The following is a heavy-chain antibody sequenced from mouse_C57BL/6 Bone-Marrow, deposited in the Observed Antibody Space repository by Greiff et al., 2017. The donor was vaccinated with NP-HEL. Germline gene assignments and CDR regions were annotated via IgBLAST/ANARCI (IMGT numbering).Heavy chain of an antibody. D-gene: IGHD4-1*01. V-gene: IGHV1-82*01. CDR2: IYPGDGDT. J-gene: IGHJ1*03. Sequence: LQESGPELVKPGASVKISCKASGYAFSSSWMNWVKQRPGKGLEWIGRIYPGDGDTNYNGKFKGKATLTADKSSSTAYMQLSSLTSEDSAVYFCARRNWDGGYFDVWGTGTTVTVSS. CDR3: ARRNWDGGYFDV. CDR1: GYAFSSSW.